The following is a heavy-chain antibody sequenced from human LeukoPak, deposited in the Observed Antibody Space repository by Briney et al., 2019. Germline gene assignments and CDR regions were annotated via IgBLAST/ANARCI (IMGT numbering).Heavy chain of an antibody. CDR3: AKDRLSAAAGTKY. V-gene: IGHV3-11*01. Sequence: GGSLRLSCAASGFTFSDYYMSWIRQAPGKGLEWVSYISSSGSTIYYADSVKGRFTISRDNAKNSLYLQMNSLRAEDTAVYYCAKDRLSAAAGTKYWGQGTLVTVSS. D-gene: IGHD6-13*01. CDR1: GFTFSDYY. CDR2: ISSSGSTI. J-gene: IGHJ4*02.